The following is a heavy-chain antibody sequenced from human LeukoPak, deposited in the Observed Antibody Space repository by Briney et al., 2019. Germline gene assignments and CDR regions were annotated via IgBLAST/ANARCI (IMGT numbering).Heavy chain of an antibody. V-gene: IGHV3-11*04. J-gene: IGHJ4*02. D-gene: IGHD3-22*01. CDR2: ISSSGSTI. CDR3: ARDLAIDSSGYYY. Sequence: GGTLRLSCAASGFTFSDYYMSWIRQAPGKGLEWVSYISSSGSTIYYAASVKGRFTISRDNAKNSLYLQMNSLRAEDTAVYYCARDLAIDSSGYYYWGQGTLVTVSS. CDR1: GFTFSDYY.